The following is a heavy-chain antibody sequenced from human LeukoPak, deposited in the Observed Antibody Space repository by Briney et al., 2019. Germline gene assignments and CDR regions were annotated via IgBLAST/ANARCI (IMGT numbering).Heavy chain of an antibody. CDR2: IDWEDDK. V-gene: IGHV2-70*11. CDR3: ERTKVSIVGNPVSDSFDI. J-gene: IGHJ3*02. CDR1: GFSLSTTGIC. D-gene: IGHD1-26*01. Sequence: SGPALVKPTQTLTLTCTFSGFSLSTTGICVSRICQPPGKALEVLARIDWEDDKYYSTSLRTRLTISKDASRNQVVLKMTQMEPVDTATYYCERTKVSIVGNPVSDSFDIWGQGTMVTVSS.